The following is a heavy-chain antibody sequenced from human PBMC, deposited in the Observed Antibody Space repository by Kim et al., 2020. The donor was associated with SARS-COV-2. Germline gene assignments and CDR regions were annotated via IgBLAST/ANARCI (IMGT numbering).Heavy chain of an antibody. CDR2: ISATSGIT. CDR3: ATHPCDGLYDPWDY. CDR1: GFTLSTCA. D-gene: IGHD3-22*01. V-gene: IGHV3-23*01. Sequence: GGSLRLSCVVSGFTLSTCAMTWVRQAPGKGLEWVSTISATSGITYYADSVKGRFTVSRDNSKNPLDLQMNSLRAEDTALYYCATHPCDGLYDPWDYWG. J-gene: IGHJ4*01.